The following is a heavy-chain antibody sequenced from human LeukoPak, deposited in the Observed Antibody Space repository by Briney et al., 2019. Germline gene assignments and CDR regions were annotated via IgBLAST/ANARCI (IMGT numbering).Heavy chain of an antibody. J-gene: IGHJ6*03. CDR1: GFTFSNYW. CDR3: AKKMLAHMDV. V-gene: IGHV3-23*01. D-gene: IGHD3-10*02. Sequence: GGSLRLSCAASGFTFSNYWMHWVRQAPGKGLQWVSAIGGSGGSAHYADSVKGRFTISRDNSKNTLYLQMNSLRAEDTAVYYCAKKMLAHMDVWGKGTTVTVSS. CDR2: IGGSGGSA.